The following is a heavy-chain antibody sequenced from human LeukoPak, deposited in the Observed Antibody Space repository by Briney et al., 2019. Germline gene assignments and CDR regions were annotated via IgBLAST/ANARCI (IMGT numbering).Heavy chain of an antibody. D-gene: IGHD2-8*01. CDR1: GFTFSSSA. V-gene: IGHV3-23*01. Sequence: GGSLRLSCAASGFTFSSSAMSELRQAPPKGLDGVSAINGSGGSTYYYADSVKGRFTISRDNSKNTLYLQMNSLRAEDTAVYYCAKVSGYCTNGVCFSYYWGQGTLVTVSS. CDR2: INGSGGST. J-gene: IGHJ4*02. CDR3: AKVSGYCTNGVCFSYY.